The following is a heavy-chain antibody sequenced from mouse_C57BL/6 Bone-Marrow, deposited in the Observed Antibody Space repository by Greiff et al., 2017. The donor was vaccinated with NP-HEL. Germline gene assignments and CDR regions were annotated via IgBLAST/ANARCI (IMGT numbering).Heavy chain of an antibody. Sequence: QVQLQQSGAELVKPGASVKMSCKASGYTFTTYPIEWMKQNHGKSLEWIGNFHPYNDDTKYNEKFKGKATLTVEKSSSTVYLELSRLTSDDSAVYYCAIVANYGSSSHWYFDVWGTGTTVTVSS. CDR2: FHPYNDDT. V-gene: IGHV1-47*01. D-gene: IGHD1-1*01. CDR3: AIVANYGSSSHWYFDV. J-gene: IGHJ1*03. CDR1: GYTFTTYP.